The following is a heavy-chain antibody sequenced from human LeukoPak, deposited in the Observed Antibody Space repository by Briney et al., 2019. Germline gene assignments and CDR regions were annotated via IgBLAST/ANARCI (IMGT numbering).Heavy chain of an antibody. CDR3: ARDHKQTWRIIAAADYFDY. CDR1: GYTFTGYY. V-gene: IGHV1-18*04. Sequence: ASVKVSCKASGYTFTGYYMHWVRQAPGQGLEWMGWISAYNGNTNYAQKLQGRVTMTTDTSTSTAYMELRSLRSNDTAVYYCARDHKQTWRIIAAADYFDYWGQGTLVTVSS. D-gene: IGHD6-13*01. J-gene: IGHJ4*02. CDR2: ISAYNGNT.